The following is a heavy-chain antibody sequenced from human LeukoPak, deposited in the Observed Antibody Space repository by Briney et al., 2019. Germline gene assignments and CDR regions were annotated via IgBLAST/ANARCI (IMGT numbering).Heavy chain of an antibody. CDR1: GYTFTSYY. V-gene: IGHV1-46*01. CDR3: ARAWDYNWFDP. CDR2: INPSGGST. J-gene: IGHJ5*02. Sequence: ASVKVSCKASGYTFTSYYMHWVRPAPGQGLEWMGIINPSGGSTSYAQKFQGRVTMTRDMSASTVYMELSSLRSEDTAVYYCARAWDYNWFDPWGQGTLVTVSS. D-gene: IGHD1-26*01.